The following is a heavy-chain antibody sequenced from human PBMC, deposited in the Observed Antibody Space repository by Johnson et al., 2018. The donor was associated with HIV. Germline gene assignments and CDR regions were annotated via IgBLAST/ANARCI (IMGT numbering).Heavy chain of an antibody. V-gene: IGHV3-30*04. D-gene: IGHD1-26*01. Sequence: QVQLVESGGGVVQPGRSLRLSCAASGFTFSSYAMHWVRQAPGKGLEWVALVWYDGGNKYYADSVKGRFTISRDNAKNSLYLQMNSLRAEDTALYYCARGFLVGLPFDIWGQGTMVTVSS. CDR3: ARGFLVGLPFDI. CDR2: VWYDGGNK. CDR1: GFTFSSYA. J-gene: IGHJ3*02.